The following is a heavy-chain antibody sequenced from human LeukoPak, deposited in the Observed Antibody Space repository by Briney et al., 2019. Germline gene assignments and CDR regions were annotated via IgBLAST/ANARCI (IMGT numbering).Heavy chain of an antibody. V-gene: IGHV3-23*01. Sequence: GGSLRLSCAASGFTFDNYRMSWVRQAPGKGREWGSTVNAVGGNTYYADSVKGRFTISRDNSKTTLILQMNSLRVEDADLYYCTYRVKYGGTWDRFADWGQGTLVTVSS. CDR3: TYRVKYGGTWDRFAD. CDR1: GFTFDNYR. J-gene: IGHJ4*02. CDR2: VNAVGGNT. D-gene: IGHD1-26*01.